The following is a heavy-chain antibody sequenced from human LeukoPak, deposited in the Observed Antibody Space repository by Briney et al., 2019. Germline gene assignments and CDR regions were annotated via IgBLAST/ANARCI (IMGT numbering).Heavy chain of an antibody. Sequence: GGSLRLSCAASGFTFSDYYMSWIRQAPGKGLEWASYISSSGSTIYYADSVKGRFTISRDNAKNSLYLQMNSLRAEDTAVYYCARTGEQWLVYYFDYWGQGTLVTVSS. CDR2: ISSSGSTI. CDR3: ARTGEQWLVYYFDY. J-gene: IGHJ4*02. V-gene: IGHV3-11*01. D-gene: IGHD6-19*01. CDR1: GFTFSDYY.